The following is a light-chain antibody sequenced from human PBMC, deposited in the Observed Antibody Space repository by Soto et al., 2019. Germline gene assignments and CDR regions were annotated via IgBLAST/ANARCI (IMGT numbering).Light chain of an antibody. V-gene: IGKV3-15*01. CDR3: QQYNNWPPWT. Sequence: QSPGTLSFSPGARATLSCRASQGVSSNLAWYQQKPGQAPRLLIYGASTRATGIPARFSGSGSGTEFTLTISSLQSEDFAVYYCQQYNNWPPWTFGQGTKVDIK. CDR2: GAS. J-gene: IGKJ1*01. CDR1: QGVSSN.